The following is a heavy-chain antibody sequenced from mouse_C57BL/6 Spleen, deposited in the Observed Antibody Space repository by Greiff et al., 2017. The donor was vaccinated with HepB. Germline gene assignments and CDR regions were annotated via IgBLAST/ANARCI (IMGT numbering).Heavy chain of an antibody. V-gene: IGHV14-4*01. CDR2: IDPENGDT. CDR1: GFNIKDDY. Sequence: EVQLQQSGAELVRPGASVKLSCTASGFNIKDDYMHWVKQRPEQGLEWIGWIDPENGDTEYASKFQGKATITADTSSNTAYLQLSSLTSEDTAVYYCTSTKTRYYAMDYWGQGTSVTVSS. D-gene: IGHD2-1*01. CDR3: TSTKTRYYAMDY. J-gene: IGHJ4*01.